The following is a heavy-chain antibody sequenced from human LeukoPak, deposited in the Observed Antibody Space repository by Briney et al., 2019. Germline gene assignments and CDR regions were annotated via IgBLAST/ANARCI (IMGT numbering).Heavy chain of an antibody. CDR3: ARVRSRKVTMVRGVIPPPGYMDV. J-gene: IGHJ6*03. D-gene: IGHD3-10*01. CDR1: GFTFSDYY. Sequence: GGSLRLSCAASGFTFSDYYMSWIRQAPGKGLEWVSYISSSGSTIYYADSVKGRFTISRDNAKNSLYLQMNSLRAEDTAVYYCARVRSRKVTMVRGVIPPPGYMDVWGKGTTVTVSS. CDR2: ISSSGSTI. V-gene: IGHV3-11*04.